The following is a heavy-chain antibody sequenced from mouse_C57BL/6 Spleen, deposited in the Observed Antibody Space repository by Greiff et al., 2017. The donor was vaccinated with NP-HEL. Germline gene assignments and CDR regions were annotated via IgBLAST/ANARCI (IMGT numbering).Heavy chain of an antibody. CDR3: TREGYGSSLDY. Sequence: EVKLMESGEGLVKPGGSLKLSCAASGFTFSSYAMSWVRQTPEKRLEWVAYISSGGDYIYYADTVKGRFTISRDNARNTLYLQMSSLKSEDTAMDYCTREGYGSSLDYWGQGTTLTVST. CDR2: ISSGGDYI. V-gene: IGHV5-9-1*02. D-gene: IGHD1-1*01. CDR1: GFTFSSYA. J-gene: IGHJ2*01.